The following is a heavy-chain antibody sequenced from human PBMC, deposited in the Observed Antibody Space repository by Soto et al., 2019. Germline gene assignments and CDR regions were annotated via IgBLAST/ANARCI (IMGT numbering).Heavy chain of an antibody. J-gene: IGHJ6*02. CDR2: ISAYNGNT. D-gene: IGHD5-18*01. Sequence: ASVKVACKASGYTFTSYGISWVRQAPGQGLEWMGWISAYNGNTNYAQKLQGRVTMTTDTSTSTAYMELRSLRSDDTAVYYCARSRNRGYSYGRSSYYYGMDVWGQGTTVTVSS. CDR1: GYTFTSYG. CDR3: ARSRNRGYSYGRSSYYYGMDV. V-gene: IGHV1-18*01.